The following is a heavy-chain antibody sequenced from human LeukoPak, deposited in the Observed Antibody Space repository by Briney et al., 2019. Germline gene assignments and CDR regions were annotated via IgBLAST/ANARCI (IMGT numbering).Heavy chain of an antibody. CDR1: GGSISSYY. J-gene: IGHJ4*02. CDR3: ARRSGYDSLDY. D-gene: IGHD5-12*01. CDR2: IYYSGST. V-gene: IGHV4-59*01. Sequence: PSETLSLTCTVSGGSISSYYWSWIRQPPGKGLEWIGYIYYSGSTNYNPSLKSRVTISVDTSKNQFSPKLSSVTAADTAVYYCARRSGYDSLDYWGQGTLVTVSS.